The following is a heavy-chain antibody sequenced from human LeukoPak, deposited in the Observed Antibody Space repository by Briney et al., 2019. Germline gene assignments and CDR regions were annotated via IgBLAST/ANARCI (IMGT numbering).Heavy chain of an antibody. CDR2: MSANGGYT. CDR3: ARDTEGGYFDY. V-gene: IGHV3-21*01. J-gene: IGHJ4*02. CDR1: GFRFSSYS. Sequence: PGGSLRLSCAASGFRFSSYSMNWVRQAPGKGLEWVALMSANGGYTYYSDSVKGRFTISRDNAKNSLFLQMNSLRAEDTAVYYCARDTEGGYFDYWGQGTLVTVSS.